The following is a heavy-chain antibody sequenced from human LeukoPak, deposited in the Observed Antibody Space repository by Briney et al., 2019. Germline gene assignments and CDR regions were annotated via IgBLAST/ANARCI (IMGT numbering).Heavy chain of an antibody. V-gene: IGHV4-59*01. D-gene: IGHD6-19*01. CDR3: ARWYSSGWGPFDP. CDR2: IYYSGST. Sequence: SETLSLTCTVSGSSISSYYWSWIRQPPGKGLEWIGYIYYSGSTNYNPSLKSRVTISVDTSKNQFSLKLSSVTAADTAVYYCARWYSSGWGPFDPWGQGTLVTVSS. CDR1: GSSISSYY. J-gene: IGHJ5*02.